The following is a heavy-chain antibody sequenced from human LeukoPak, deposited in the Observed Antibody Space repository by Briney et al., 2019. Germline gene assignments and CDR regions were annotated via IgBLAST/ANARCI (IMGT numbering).Heavy chain of an antibody. V-gene: IGHV4-61*01. CDR2: IYYSGST. CDR3: ARDVRDTAMVPYYFDY. CDR1: GGSVSSGSYY. Sequence: SETLSLTCTVSGGSVSSGSYYWSWIRQPPGKGLEWIGYIYYSGSTNYNPSLKSRVTISVDTSKNQFSLKLSSVTAADTAVYYCARDVRDTAMVPYYFDYWGQGTLVTVSS. D-gene: IGHD5-18*01. J-gene: IGHJ4*02.